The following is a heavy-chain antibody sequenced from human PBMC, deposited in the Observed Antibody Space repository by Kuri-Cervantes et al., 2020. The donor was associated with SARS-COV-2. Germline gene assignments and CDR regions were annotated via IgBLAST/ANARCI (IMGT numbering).Heavy chain of an antibody. CDR1: GFTFSSYA. CDR2: ISGSGGST. J-gene: IGHJ6*03. V-gene: IGHV3-23*01. CDR3: ARASASIAARLVLYYYYYMDV. D-gene: IGHD6-6*01. Sequence: LSLTCAASGFTFSSYAMSWVRQAPGKGLEWVSAISGSGGSTYYADSVKGRFTISRDNSKNTLYLQMNSLRAEDTAVYYCARASASIAARLVLYYYYYMDVWGKGTTVTVSS.